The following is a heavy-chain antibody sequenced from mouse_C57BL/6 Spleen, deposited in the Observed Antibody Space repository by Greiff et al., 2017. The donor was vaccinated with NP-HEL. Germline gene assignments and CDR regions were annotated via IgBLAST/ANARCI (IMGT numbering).Heavy chain of an antibody. D-gene: IGHD2-2*01. V-gene: IGHV5-17*01. CDR1: G. CDR2: ISSGSSTI. Sequence: VKLVESGGGLVKPGGSLKLSCAASGMHWVRQAPEKGLEWVAYISSGSSTIYYADTVKGRFTISRDNAKNTLFLQMTSLRSEDTAMYYCARPGGYEGGFAYWGQGTLVTVSA. J-gene: IGHJ3*01. CDR3: ARPGGYEGGFAY.